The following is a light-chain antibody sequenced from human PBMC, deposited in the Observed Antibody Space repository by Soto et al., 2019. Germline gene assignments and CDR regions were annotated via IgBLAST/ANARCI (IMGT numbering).Light chain of an antibody. CDR2: GAS. V-gene: IGKV3-20*01. Sequence: EIVLTQSPGTLSLSPGERATLSCRASQSVSSSYLAWYQQTPGQAPRLLIYGASSRATGIPVRFSGSGSGTDFTLTISRLEPEDLAVYYCQEYGSSPPYTFGQGTKLESK. CDR1: QSVSSSY. CDR3: QEYGSSPPYT. J-gene: IGKJ2*01.